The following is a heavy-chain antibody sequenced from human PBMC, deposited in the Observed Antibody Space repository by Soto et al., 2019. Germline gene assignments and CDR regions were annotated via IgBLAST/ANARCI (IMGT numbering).Heavy chain of an antibody. Sequence: QVQLQQWGAGLLKPSETLSLTCAVYDGSFRGYYWSWIRQPPGKGLEWIGEINHSGSTNYTPSLKNRVTISVDTSKNQFSLRLSSVTAADTAVYYCARGPYCGGGSCYRGMDVWGQGTTVTVSS. D-gene: IGHD2-15*01. CDR3: ARGPYCGGGSCYRGMDV. J-gene: IGHJ6*02. CDR2: INHSGST. CDR1: DGSFRGYY. V-gene: IGHV4-34*01.